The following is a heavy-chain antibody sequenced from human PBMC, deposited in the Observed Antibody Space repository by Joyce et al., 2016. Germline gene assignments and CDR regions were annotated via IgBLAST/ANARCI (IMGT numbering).Heavy chain of an antibody. V-gene: IGHV3-23*01. Sequence: EVQLLEYGGGLIQPGGSLRLSCAACSFTFSNYAMGWVRLAGVKVLEWVTPISARYDETYYADSVKGRFSISRDNSKNTLYLQRNSLRVEDTALYYCAKVIVVVAAAVHPFDHWGQGTLVTVSA. CDR2: ISARYDET. J-gene: IGHJ4*02. D-gene: IGHD2-15*01. CDR3: AKVIVVVAAAVHPFDH. CDR1: SFTFSNYA.